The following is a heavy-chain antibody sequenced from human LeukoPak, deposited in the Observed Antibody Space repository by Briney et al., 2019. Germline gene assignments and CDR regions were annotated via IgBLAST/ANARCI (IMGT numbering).Heavy chain of an antibody. Sequence: GGSLRLSCAASGFTFSSYEMNWVRQAPGKGPEWVSYISSSGSTIYYADSVKGRFTISRDNAKNSLYLQMNSLRAEDTAVYYCARAVPQYYDFWSGYYPDAFDIWGQGTMVTVSS. CDR1: GFTFSSYE. J-gene: IGHJ3*02. CDR3: ARAVPQYYDFWSGYYPDAFDI. V-gene: IGHV3-48*03. CDR2: ISSSGSTI. D-gene: IGHD3-3*01.